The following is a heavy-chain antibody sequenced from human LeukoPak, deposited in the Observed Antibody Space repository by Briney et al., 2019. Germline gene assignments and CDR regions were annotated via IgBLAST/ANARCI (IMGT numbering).Heavy chain of an antibody. CDR1: EYSFTNYW. CDR3: ARQLVRCGGYSCIDI. J-gene: IGHJ3*02. D-gene: IGHD2-21*01. CDR2: IYPGDSDT. V-gene: IGHV5-51*01. Sequence: GESLKISCKGFEYSFTNYWIGWVRQMPGKGLEWMGIIYPGDSDTRYSPSFQGQVTISADKSISTAYLQWSSLKASDSSMYYCARQLVRCGGYSCIDIWGQGTMVIVSS.